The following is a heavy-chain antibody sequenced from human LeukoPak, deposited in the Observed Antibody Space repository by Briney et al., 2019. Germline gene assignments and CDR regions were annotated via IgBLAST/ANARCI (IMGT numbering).Heavy chain of an antibody. Sequence: PSETLSLTCTVSGGSISSYYWGWIRQPPGKGLEWIGSIYHSGSTYYNPSLKSRVTISVDTSKNQFSLKVSSVTAADTAVYYCARASASSGRGSTMIGVVNPYAMDVWGQGTTVAVS. V-gene: IGHV4-38-2*02. CDR2: IYHSGST. J-gene: IGHJ6*02. CDR1: GGSISSYY. CDR3: ARASASSGRGSTMIGVVNPYAMDV. D-gene: IGHD3-22*01.